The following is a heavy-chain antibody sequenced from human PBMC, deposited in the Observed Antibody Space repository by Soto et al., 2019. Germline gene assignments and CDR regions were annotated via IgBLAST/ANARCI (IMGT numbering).Heavy chain of an antibody. CDR2: ITPIFGTA. Sequence: GASVKVSCKASGGTFSSYAISWVRQAPGQGLEWMGGITPIFGTANYAQKFQGRVTITADESTSTAYMELSSLRSEDTAVYYCARGDCSSTSCLPIYSVDGMDVWGQGTTVTVSS. J-gene: IGHJ6*02. V-gene: IGHV1-69*13. CDR3: ARGDCSSTSCLPIYSVDGMDV. D-gene: IGHD2-2*01. CDR1: GGTFSSYA.